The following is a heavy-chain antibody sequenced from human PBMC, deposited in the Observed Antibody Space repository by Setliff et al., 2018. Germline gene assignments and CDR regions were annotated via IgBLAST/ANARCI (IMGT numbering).Heavy chain of an antibody. CDR3: AREGVDTRSSTDYRYYMDL. CDR1: GGTFSSYG. D-gene: IGHD5-18*01. J-gene: IGHJ6*03. Sequence: SVKVSCKASGGTFSSYGTSWVRQAPGQGLEWLGGTIPNFGTTNYAQEFQGRVTIITDESTSTAYMELSSLRFEDTAVYYCAREGVDTRSSTDYRYYMDLWGKGTTVTV. V-gene: IGHV1-69*05. CDR2: TIPNFGTT.